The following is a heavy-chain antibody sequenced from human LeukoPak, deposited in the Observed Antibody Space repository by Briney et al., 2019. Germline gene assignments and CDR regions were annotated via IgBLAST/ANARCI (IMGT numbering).Heavy chain of an antibody. V-gene: IGHV4-59*12. Sequence: PSETLSLTCTVSGGSISSYYWSWIRQPPGKGLEWIGYIYYSGSTNYNPSLKSRVTISVDTSKNQFSLKLSSVTAADTAVYYCARRMVRGVKRPWGQGTLVTVSS. CDR3: ARRMVRGVKRP. D-gene: IGHD3-10*01. CDR2: IYYSGST. CDR1: GGSISSYY. J-gene: IGHJ5*02.